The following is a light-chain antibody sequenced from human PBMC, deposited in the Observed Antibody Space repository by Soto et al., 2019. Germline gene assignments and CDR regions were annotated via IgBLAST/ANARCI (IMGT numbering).Light chain of an antibody. J-gene: IGKJ3*01. CDR3: QQRTNWLFT. V-gene: IGKV3-11*01. CDR1: QTVGIS. CDR2: DAS. Sequence: LTQSPASLYLSPGERATLSCRASQTVGISLAWYQHKPGQPPRLLIYDASKRATGIPARFGGSGSGTDFPLTISNLEPEDFAVYYCQQRTNWLFTFGPGTKVDIK.